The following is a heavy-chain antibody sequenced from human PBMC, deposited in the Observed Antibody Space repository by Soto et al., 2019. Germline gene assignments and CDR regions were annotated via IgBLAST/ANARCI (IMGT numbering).Heavy chain of an antibody. CDR3: ARDGYGSGNYYIPVSSAFDI. V-gene: IGHV3-48*01. CDR1: GFTFSSYS. CDR2: ISSSSSTI. J-gene: IGHJ3*02. Sequence: GGSLRLSCAASGFTFSSYSMNWVRQAPGKGLEWVSYISSSSSTIYYADSVKGRFTISRDNAKNSLYLQMNSLRAEDTAVYYCARDGYGSGNYYIPVSSAFDIWGQGTMVTVSS. D-gene: IGHD3-10*01.